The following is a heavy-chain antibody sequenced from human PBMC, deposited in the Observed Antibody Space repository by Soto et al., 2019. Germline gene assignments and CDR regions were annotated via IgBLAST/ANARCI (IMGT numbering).Heavy chain of an antibody. J-gene: IGHJ4*02. CDR3: ARGRASGSYYLLDY. V-gene: IGHV1-8*01. CDR2: INPDSGNI. CDR1: GDTFTTYD. Sequence: ASVKVSCKASGDTFTTYDINWVRQATGHGLEWMGWINPDSGNIGYAQRFQGRVTMTRDTAIRTAYMEVSSLRSDDTAVYYCARGRASGSYYLLDYWGQGTLVTVSS. D-gene: IGHD3-10*01.